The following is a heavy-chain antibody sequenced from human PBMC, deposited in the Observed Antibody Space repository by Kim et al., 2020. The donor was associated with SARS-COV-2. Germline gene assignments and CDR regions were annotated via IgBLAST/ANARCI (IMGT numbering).Heavy chain of an antibody. CDR3: ARDLYYYDSTGFDY. Sequence: AQKVQGRVTITADKSTSTAYMELSSLRSEDTAVYYCARDLYYYDSTGFDYWGQGTLVTVSS. D-gene: IGHD3-22*01. J-gene: IGHJ4*02. V-gene: IGHV1-69*04.